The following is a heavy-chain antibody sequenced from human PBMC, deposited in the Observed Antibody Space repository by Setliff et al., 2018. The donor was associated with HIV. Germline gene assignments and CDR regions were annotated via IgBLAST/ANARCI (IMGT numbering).Heavy chain of an antibody. V-gene: IGHV4-38-2*01. D-gene: IGHD2-2*01. Sequence: PSETLSLTCAVSGFSISTNYYWGWIRQPPGKGLDWIGSIYHSGSTYYNPSLKSRVTISVDTSKNQFSLELSSVTAADTAIFYCARHSGGDQLLREFDYWGQGTLGTVSS. CDR1: GFSISTNYY. CDR2: IYHSGST. J-gene: IGHJ4*02. CDR3: ARHSGGDQLLREFDY.